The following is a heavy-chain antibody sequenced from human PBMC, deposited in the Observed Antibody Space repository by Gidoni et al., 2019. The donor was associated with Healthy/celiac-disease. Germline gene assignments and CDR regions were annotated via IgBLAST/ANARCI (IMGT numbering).Heavy chain of an antibody. V-gene: IGHV5-51*01. J-gene: IGHJ2*01. CDR2: IYPGDSDT. D-gene: IGHD3-10*01. CDR3: ARVSVVPAMVPAGRPWYFDL. Sequence: VRQMPGKGLEWMGIIYPGDSDTRYSPSFQGQVTISADKSISTAYLQLSSLKASDTAMYFCARVSVVPAMVPAGRPWYFDLWGRGTLVTVSS.